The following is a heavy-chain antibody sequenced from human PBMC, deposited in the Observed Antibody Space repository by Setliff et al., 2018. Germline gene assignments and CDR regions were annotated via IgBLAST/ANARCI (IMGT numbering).Heavy chain of an antibody. CDR3: ARRGAVVPADAFDL. V-gene: IGHV5-51*01. CDR2: IFPGNSDT. CDR1: GYSFSSYW. Sequence: LGESLKISCKGSGYSFSSYWIGWVRQMPGKGLEWMGIIFPGNSDTRYSPSFQGQVTISADKSISTAYLQWSSLKASDTAMYYCARRGAVVPADAFDLWGQGTMVTVSS. D-gene: IGHD2-2*01. J-gene: IGHJ3*01.